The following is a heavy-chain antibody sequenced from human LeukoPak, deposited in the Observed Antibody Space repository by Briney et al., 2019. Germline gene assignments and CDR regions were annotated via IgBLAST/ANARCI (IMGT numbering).Heavy chain of an antibody. CDR2: MNPNSGNT. Sequence: ASVKVSCKASGYTFTSYDINWVRQATGQGLEWMGWMNPNSGNTGYAQKFQGRVTMNRNTSISTAYMELSSLRSEDTAVYYCARTRRASSSWYYYYYMDVWGKGTTVTISS. D-gene: IGHD6-13*01. CDR3: ARTRRASSSWYYYYYMDV. CDR1: GYTFTSYD. V-gene: IGHV1-8*01. J-gene: IGHJ6*03.